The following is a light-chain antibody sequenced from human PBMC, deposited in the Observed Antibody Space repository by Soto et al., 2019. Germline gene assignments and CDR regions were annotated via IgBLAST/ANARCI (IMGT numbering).Light chain of an antibody. J-gene: IGLJ1*01. V-gene: IGLV1-44*01. CDR3: AAWDDSLNAFYV. Sequence: QSVLTQPPSASGTPGQRVIVSCSGSSSNIGKNTVNWYQQLPGTAPKLLIYTNDQRPSGVPDRFSGSKSGTSASLAISGLQSEDEADYYCAAWDDSLNAFYVSGTGTKVTVL. CDR2: TND. CDR1: SSNIGKNT.